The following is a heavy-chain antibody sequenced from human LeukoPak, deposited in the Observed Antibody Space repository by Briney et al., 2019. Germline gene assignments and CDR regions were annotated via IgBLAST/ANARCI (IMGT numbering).Heavy chain of an antibody. V-gene: IGHV2-5*02. CDR3: AHLIVKRLRLTFDY. J-gene: IGHJ4*02. D-gene: IGHD4-17*01. CDR1: GFSLSTSGVG. Sequence: SGPTLVNPTQTLTLTCTFSGFSLSTSGVGVGWIRQPPVKALEWLALIYWDDDKRYSPSLKSRLTITKDTSKNQVVLTMTNMDPVDTATYYCAHLIVKRLRLTFDYWGQGTLVTVSS. CDR2: IYWDDDK.